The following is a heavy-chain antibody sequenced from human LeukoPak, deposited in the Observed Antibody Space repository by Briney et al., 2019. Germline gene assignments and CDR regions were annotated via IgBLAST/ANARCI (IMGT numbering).Heavy chain of an antibody. V-gene: IGHV4-4*09. J-gene: IGHJ3*02. CDR2: IYTSGST. CDR3: AGPKEGAFDI. CDR1: GGSISSYY. Sequence: SETLSLTCTVSGGSISSYYWSWIRQPPGKGLEWIGYIYTSGSTNYHPYLKSRVTISVDTSKNQFSLKLSSVTAADTAVYYCAGPKEGAFDIWGQGTMVTVSS.